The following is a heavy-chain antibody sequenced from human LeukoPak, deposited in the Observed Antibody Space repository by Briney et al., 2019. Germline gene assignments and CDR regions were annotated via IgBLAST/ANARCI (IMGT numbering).Heavy chain of an antibody. J-gene: IGHJ3*02. D-gene: IGHD2-2*03. CDR2: IYYSGST. CDR3: ARDGYCSSTRCSDAFDI. Sequence: SETLSLTCTVSGGSISSSSYYWGWIRQPPGKGLEWIGSIYYSGSTYYNPSLKSRFTISVDTSKNQFSLKLSSVTAADTAVYYCARDGYCSSTRCSDAFDIWGQGTMVTVSS. CDR1: GGSISSSSYY. V-gene: IGHV4-39*07.